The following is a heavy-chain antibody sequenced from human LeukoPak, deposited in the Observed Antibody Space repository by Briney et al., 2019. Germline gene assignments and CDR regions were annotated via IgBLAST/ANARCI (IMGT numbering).Heavy chain of an antibody. Sequence: SVKVSCKASGYTFSDYTFTNYGISWVRQAPGQGLEWMGGIIPIFGTANYAQKFQGRVTITADESTSTAYMELSSLRSEDTAVYYCARGGGSYPFDYWGQGTLVTVSS. V-gene: IGHV1-69*13. J-gene: IGHJ4*02. CDR1: GYTFSDYTFTNYG. D-gene: IGHD1-26*01. CDR2: IIPIFGTA. CDR3: ARGGGSYPFDY.